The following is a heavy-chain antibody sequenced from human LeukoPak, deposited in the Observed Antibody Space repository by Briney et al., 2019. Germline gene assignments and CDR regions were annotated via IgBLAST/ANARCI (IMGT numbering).Heavy chain of an antibody. CDR2: IYYSGST. J-gene: IGHJ4*02. CDR3: AREGLAAAGNFDY. V-gene: IGHV4-59*01. D-gene: IGHD6-13*01. CDR1: GGSISSYC. Sequence: SETLSLTCTVSGGSISSYCWSWIRQPPGKGLEWIGYIYYSGSTNYNPSLKSRVTISVDTSKNQFSLKLSSVTAADTAVYYCAREGLAAAGNFDYWGQGTLVTVSS.